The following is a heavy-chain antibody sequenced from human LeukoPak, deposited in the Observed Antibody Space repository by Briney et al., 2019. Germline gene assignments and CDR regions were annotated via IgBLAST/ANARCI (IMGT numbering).Heavy chain of an antibody. J-gene: IGHJ4*02. V-gene: IGHV3-74*01. CDR1: GFTFSSYW. D-gene: IGHD3-10*01. Sequence: GGSLRLSCAASGFTFSSYWMHWVRQAPGKGLVWVSRINSDGSSTSYADSVKGRFTISRDNAKNTLYLQMNSLRAEDTAVYYCARRANYYGSGSYLFDYWGQGTLVTVSS. CDR2: INSDGSST. CDR3: ARRANYYGSGSYLFDY.